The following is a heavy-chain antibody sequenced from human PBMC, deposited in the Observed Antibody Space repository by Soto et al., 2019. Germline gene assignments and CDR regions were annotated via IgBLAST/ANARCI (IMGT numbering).Heavy chain of an antibody. CDR3: ARDTGSSDFDY. D-gene: IGHD1-26*01. CDR2: IWYDGSNK. Sequence: PGGSLRLSCAASGFTFSSYGMHWVRQAPGKGLEWVAVIWYDGSNKYYADSVKGRFTISRDNSKNTLYLQMNSLRAEDTAVYYCARDTGSSDFDYWGQGTLVTVSS. J-gene: IGHJ4*02. CDR1: GFTFSSYG. V-gene: IGHV3-33*01.